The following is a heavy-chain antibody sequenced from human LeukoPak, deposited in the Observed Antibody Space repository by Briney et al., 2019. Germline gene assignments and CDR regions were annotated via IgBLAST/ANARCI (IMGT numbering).Heavy chain of an antibody. D-gene: IGHD4-17*01. CDR1: GFSFSDYY. V-gene: IGHV3-11*04. Sequence: PGGSLRLSCAASGFSFSDYYMGWIRQAPGKGLEWLSYISSSGNTVYYADSVKGRFTISRDNAKNSLYLQMNSLRAEDTAVYYCAREEFDYGDPNYYSMDVWGQGTTVTVSS. CDR2: ISSSGNTV. CDR3: AREEFDYGDPNYYSMDV. J-gene: IGHJ6*02.